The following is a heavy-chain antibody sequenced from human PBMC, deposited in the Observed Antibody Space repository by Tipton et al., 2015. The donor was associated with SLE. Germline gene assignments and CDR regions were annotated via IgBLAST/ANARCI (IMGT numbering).Heavy chain of an antibody. Sequence: SLRLSCAASGFTFSNYGLSWVRQAPGKGLEWVSSISGGSDYIFYRDSVKGRFTISRDTSRNTLHLQMNSLRREDTAVYFCAKGYGDYVWALDFWGRGTLVTVSS. V-gene: IGHV3-21*04. CDR1: GFTFSNYG. D-gene: IGHD4-17*01. CDR3: AKGYGDYVWALDF. CDR2: ISGGSDYI. J-gene: IGHJ4*02.